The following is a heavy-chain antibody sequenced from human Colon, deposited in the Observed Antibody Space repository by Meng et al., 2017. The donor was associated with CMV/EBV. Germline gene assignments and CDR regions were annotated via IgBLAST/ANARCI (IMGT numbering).Heavy chain of an antibody. Sequence: SETLSLTCTVSGGSINNSSHFWGWIRQPPTKGLEWIGSVYYTGSTYYNPSLKSRVTISVDTSKNQFSLKLSSVTAADTAVYYCARGRGYYGSGSHPFDYWGQGTLVTVSS. CDR1: GGSINNSSHF. CDR2: VYYTGST. J-gene: IGHJ4*02. V-gene: IGHV4-39*02. D-gene: IGHD3-10*01. CDR3: ARGRGYYGSGSHPFDY.